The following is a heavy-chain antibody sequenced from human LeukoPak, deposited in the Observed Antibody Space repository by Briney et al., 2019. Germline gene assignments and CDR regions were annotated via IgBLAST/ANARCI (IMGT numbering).Heavy chain of an antibody. CDR2: INPSDGTT. D-gene: IGHD3-9*01. CDR3: ARDGVLRYFDGYYYYMDV. Sequence: ASVKVSCKASGYTFTSYDINWVRQAPGQGLDWLGIINPSDGTTTYAQKFQGRLTMTSDMSTSTVYMELSSLRSEDTAVYYCARDGVLRYFDGYYYYMDVWGKGTTVTVSS. CDR1: GYTFTSYD. V-gene: IGHV1-46*01. J-gene: IGHJ6*03.